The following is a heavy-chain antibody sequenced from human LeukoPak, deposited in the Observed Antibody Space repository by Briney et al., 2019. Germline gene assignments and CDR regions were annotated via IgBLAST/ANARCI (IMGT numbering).Heavy chain of an antibody. D-gene: IGHD5/OR15-5a*01. CDR1: GDSVPSNNGI. CDR3: ARGKSKGLDV. Sequence: SQTLSLICAISGDSVPSNNGIWNWIRQSPSRVLEWLGRTYYGSKWYSDYAVSVKSRITINPATSKNLISLQSNAVTPEDTAVDYCARGKSKGLDVWGQGTTVTVSS. CDR2: TYYGSKWYS. J-gene: IGHJ6*02. V-gene: IGHV6-1*01.